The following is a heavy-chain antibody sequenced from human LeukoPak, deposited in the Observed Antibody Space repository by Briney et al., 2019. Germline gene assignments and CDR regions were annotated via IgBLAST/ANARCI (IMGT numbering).Heavy chain of an antibody. J-gene: IGHJ4*02. Sequence: GGSLRLSCAASGFTFSSYWMSWVRQAPGKGLEWVANIKQDGSEKYYVDSVKGRFTISRDNAKNSLYLQMNSLRAEDTAVYYCARGNAFYVDHEDSFNYWGQGTLVTVSS. CDR1: GFTFSSYW. V-gene: IGHV3-7*01. CDR2: IKQDGSEK. CDR3: ARGNAFYVDHEDSFNY. D-gene: IGHD2/OR15-2a*01.